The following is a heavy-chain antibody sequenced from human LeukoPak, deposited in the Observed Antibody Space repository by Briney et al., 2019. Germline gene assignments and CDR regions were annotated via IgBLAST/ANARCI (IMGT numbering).Heavy chain of an antibody. D-gene: IGHD6-13*01. Sequence: GGSLRLSCAASGFTFSSYWMHWVRQAPGKGLVWVSRINSDGGSTSYADSVKGRFTISRDNAKNTLYLQMSSLRAEDTAVYYCARDGSSWANWFDPWGQGTLVTVSS. CDR2: INSDGGST. J-gene: IGHJ5*02. CDR3: ARDGSSWANWFDP. V-gene: IGHV3-74*01. CDR1: GFTFSSYW.